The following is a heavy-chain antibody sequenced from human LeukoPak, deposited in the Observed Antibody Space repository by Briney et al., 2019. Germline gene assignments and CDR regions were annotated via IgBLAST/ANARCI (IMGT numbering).Heavy chain of an antibody. CDR1: GGSISSYY. J-gene: IGHJ4*02. CDR3: AGSVGATYYFDY. CDR2: IYYSGST. V-gene: IGHV4-59*08. Sequence: SGTLSLTCTVSGGSISSYYWSWIRQPPGKGLEWIGYIYYSGSTNYNPSLKSRVTISVDTSKNQFSLKLSSATAANTAVYYCAGSVGATYYFDYWGQGTLVTVSS. D-gene: IGHD1-26*01.